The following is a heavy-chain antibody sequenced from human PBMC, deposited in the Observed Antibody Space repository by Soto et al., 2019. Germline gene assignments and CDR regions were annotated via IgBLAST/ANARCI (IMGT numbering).Heavy chain of an antibody. CDR2: INAGNGNT. Sequence: ASVKVSCKASGYTFTSYAMHWVRQAPGQRLEWMGWINAGNGNTKYSQKFQGRVTITRDTSASTAYMELSSLRSEDTAVYYCARVPAASMFGVNWFDPWGHGTLVTVSS. V-gene: IGHV1-3*01. CDR1: GYTFTSYA. CDR3: ARVPAASMFGVNWFDP. D-gene: IGHD2-2*01. J-gene: IGHJ5*02.